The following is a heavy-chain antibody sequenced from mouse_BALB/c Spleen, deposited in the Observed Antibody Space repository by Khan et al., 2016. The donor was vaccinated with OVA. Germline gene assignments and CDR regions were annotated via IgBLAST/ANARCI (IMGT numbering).Heavy chain of an antibody. J-gene: IGHJ2*01. V-gene: IGHV3-2*02. CDR3: ARSVTITTVVATDFDY. CDR1: GYSITSDYA. D-gene: IGHD1-1*01. Sequence: EVQLVESGPGLVKPSQSLSLTCTVTGYSITSDYAWNWIRQFPGNKLEWMGYISYSGRTSYNPSLKSRISINRDTSKNQFFLQLNSVTTEDTATXYCARSVTITTVVATDFDYWGQGTTLTVSS. CDR2: ISYSGRT.